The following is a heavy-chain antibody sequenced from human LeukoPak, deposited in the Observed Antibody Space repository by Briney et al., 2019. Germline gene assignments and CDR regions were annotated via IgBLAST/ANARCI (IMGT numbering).Heavy chain of an antibody. D-gene: IGHD2-2*01. V-gene: IGHV3-30-3*01. Sequence: GGSLRLSCAASGFTFSSYAMHWVRQAPGKGLEWVAVISYDGNNKYYADSVKGRFTISRDNSKITLYLQMNSLRAEDTAVYYSARDMQIYASAAYFDYWGQGTLVTVSS. CDR2: ISYDGNNK. CDR3: ARDMQIYASAAYFDY. J-gene: IGHJ4*02. CDR1: GFTFSSYA.